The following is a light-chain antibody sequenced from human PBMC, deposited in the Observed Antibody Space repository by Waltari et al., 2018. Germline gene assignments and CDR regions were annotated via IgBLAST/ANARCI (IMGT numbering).Light chain of an antibody. CDR1: QSFSSSY. CDR2: GVS. Sequence: EIVLTQSPGTLYLSPGERATLSCRASQSFSSSYFAWYQQKPGQAPRLLIYGVSNRATGIPDRFSGSRSGTDFTLTISRLEPEDFAVYFCQQYDRSPLTFGGGTKVEIK. V-gene: IGKV3-20*01. J-gene: IGKJ4*01. CDR3: QQYDRSPLT.